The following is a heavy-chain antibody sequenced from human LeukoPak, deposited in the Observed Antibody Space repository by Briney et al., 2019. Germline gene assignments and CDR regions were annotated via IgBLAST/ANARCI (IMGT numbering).Heavy chain of an antibody. J-gene: IGHJ4*02. CDR2: ISGSGGST. D-gene: IGHD2-2*02. CDR3: ANDRGAVVPAAIISY. Sequence: PGGSLRLSCAASGFTFSSYAMSWVRQAPGKGLEWVSAISGSGGSTYYADSVKGRFTISRDNSKNTLYLQMNSLRAEDTAVYYCANDRGAVVPAAIISYWGQGTLVTVSS. CDR1: GFTFSSYA. V-gene: IGHV3-23*01.